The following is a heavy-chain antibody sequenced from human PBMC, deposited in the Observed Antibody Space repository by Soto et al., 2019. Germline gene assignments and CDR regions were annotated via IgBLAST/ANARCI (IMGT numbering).Heavy chain of an antibody. CDR2: IGGRGNSA. CDR1: GFIFTNYA. J-gene: IGHJ3*01. Sequence: WGSLRLSCAASGFIFTNYAINFFRQAPGKGLEWVSVIGGRGNSAYYADSVQGRFTISRDNSKNTLSLQMSSLTADDTAIYYCVREGRGSFDFWGRGTMVTVSS. D-gene: IGHD5-12*01. V-gene: IGHV3-23*01. CDR3: VREGRGSFDF.